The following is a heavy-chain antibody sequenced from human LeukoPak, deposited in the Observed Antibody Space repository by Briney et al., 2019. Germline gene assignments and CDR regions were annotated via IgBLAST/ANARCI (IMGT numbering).Heavy chain of an antibody. CDR1: GFAFSHYA. CDR3: AKDAERGFDFSNSLQS. CDR2: IWNDGSDK. J-gene: IGHJ4*02. V-gene: IGHV3-33*06. D-gene: IGHD4-11*01. Sequence: GRSLRLSCTTSGFAFSHYAMHWVRQAPGKGLEWVAVIWNDGSDKYYGDSVKGRFTISRDNSKKTVYLQLSSLRVEDTAVYYCAKDAERGFDFSNSLQSWGQGTLVTVSS.